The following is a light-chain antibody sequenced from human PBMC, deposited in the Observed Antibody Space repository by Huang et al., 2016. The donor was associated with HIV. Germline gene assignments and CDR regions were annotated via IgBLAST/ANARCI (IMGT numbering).Light chain of an antibody. V-gene: IGKV1-39*01. J-gene: IGKJ1*01. CDR3: QQSYSNPRT. CDR2: AAS. Sequence: DIQMTQSPSSLSASVGDRVTINCRASQSIDSYLNWYQQKPGKAPKLLIYAASTLRSGVPSSFSGSGSGTDFTLTVSSLQPEDFATYYCQQSYSNPRTCGQGTRVEIK. CDR1: QSIDSY.